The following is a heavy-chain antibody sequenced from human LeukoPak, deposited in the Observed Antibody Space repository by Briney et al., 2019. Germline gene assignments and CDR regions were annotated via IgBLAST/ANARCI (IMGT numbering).Heavy chain of an antibody. Sequence: PSETLSLTCTVSGGSISSYYWSWIRQPPGKGLEWIGYIYYSGSTNYNPSLKSRVTISVDTSKNQFSLKLSSVTAADTAVYYCARDLVYYDSSGYSDYFDYWGQGTLVTVSS. V-gene: IGHV4-59*01. J-gene: IGHJ4*02. CDR3: ARDLVYYDSSGYSDYFDY. CDR1: GGSISSYY. CDR2: IYYSGST. D-gene: IGHD3-22*01.